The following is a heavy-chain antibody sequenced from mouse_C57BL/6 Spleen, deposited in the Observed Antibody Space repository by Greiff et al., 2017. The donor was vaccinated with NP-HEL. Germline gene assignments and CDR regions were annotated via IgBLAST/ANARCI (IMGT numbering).Heavy chain of an antibody. CDR2: IDPANGNT. CDR1: GFNIKNTY. CDR3: ARWGVPNWDFDV. J-gene: IGHJ1*03. D-gene: IGHD5-1*01. Sequence: VQLKESVAELVRPGASVKLSCTASGFNIKNTYMHWVKQRPEQGLEWIGRIDPANGNTKYAPKFQGKATITAYTSSNTAYLQLSSLTSEETAVYYWARWGVPNWDFDVWGTGTTVTVAS. V-gene: IGHV14-3*01.